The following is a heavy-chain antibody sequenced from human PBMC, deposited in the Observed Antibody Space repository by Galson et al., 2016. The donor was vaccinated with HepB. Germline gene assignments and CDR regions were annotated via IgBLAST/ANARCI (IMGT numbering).Heavy chain of an antibody. CDR3: ALLGDDSGSPGFFDY. CDR2: IYWDDDS. CDR1: GMSRSSTGVA. J-gene: IGHJ4*02. V-gene: IGHV2-5*05. D-gene: IGHD3-16*01. Sequence: PALVKPTQTLTLTCTLSGMSRSSTGVAVVWILQSPRGALEWLAVIYWDDDSGYASSLTSRLPVTRDTSTSQVVLSLINVGPADTATYFCALLGDDSGSPGFFDYWGPGTRVTVSS.